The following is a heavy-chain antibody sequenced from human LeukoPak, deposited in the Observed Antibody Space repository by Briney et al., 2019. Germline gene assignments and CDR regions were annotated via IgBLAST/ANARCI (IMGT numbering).Heavy chain of an antibody. J-gene: IGHJ4*02. CDR1: GFTFSSYG. Sequence: GGSLRLSCAASGFTFSSYGMNWVRQAPGKGLEWVSSISSRSSYIYYADSVKGRFTISRDNAKNTLYLQMNSLRAEDTAVYYCARDGGIYYDSSDYYAPFDYWGQGTLVTVSS. V-gene: IGHV3-21*01. CDR3: ARDGGIYYDSSDYYAPFDY. D-gene: IGHD3-22*01. CDR2: ISSRSSYI.